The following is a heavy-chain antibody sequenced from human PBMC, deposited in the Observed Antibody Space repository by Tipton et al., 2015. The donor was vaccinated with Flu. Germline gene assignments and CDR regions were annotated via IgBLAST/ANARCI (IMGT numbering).Heavy chain of an antibody. CDR1: GGTFRSYA. CDR2: IIPRFPTS. D-gene: IGHD3-10*01. CDR3: AGGIPSGSCYTCYYYAMDV. V-gene: IGHV1-69*01. Sequence: QLVQSGAEVKKSGSSVKVSCEASGGTFRSYAISWVRQAPGQGLEWMGGIIPRFPTSNYARKFQDRLTITADESTSTAYMELKSLRSDDTAVYYCAGGIPSGSCYTCYYYAMDVWGQGTTVTVSS. J-gene: IGHJ6*02.